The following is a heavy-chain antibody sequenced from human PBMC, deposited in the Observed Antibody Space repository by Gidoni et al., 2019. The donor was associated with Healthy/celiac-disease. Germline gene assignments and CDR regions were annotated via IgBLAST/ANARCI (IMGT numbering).Heavy chain of an antibody. CDR2: ISGSGGST. D-gene: IGHD2-15*01. CDR3: AMDIVVVVAATKIFDY. J-gene: IGHJ4*02. CDR1: GFTLSSDA. V-gene: IGHV3-23*01. Sequence: EVQLLESGGGLVQPGGSLRLAGEASGFTLSSDAMSWVRQAPGRGLEWVSAISGSGGSTYYADSVKGRFTISRDNSKNTLYLQMNSLRAEDTAVYYCAMDIVVVVAATKIFDYWGQGTLVTVSS.